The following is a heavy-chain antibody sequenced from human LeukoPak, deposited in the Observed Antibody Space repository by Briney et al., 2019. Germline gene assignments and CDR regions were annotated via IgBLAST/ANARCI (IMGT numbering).Heavy chain of an antibody. Sequence: GGSLRLSCAASGFTVSSNYMSWVRQAPGKGLEWVSVIYSGGSTYYADSVKGRFTISRDNSKNTLYLQMNSLRAEDTAVYYCARRRCGGDCYPPDAFDIWGQGTMVTVSS. J-gene: IGHJ3*02. CDR1: GFTVSSNY. CDR2: IYSGGST. CDR3: ARRRCGGDCYPPDAFDI. D-gene: IGHD2-21*02. V-gene: IGHV3-53*01.